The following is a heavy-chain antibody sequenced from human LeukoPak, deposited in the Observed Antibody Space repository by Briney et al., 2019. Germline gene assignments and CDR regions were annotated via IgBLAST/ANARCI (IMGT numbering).Heavy chain of an antibody. CDR3: AGWGDSGYDHS. D-gene: IGHD5-12*01. CDR1: GLTFSSYW. J-gene: IGHJ4*02. CDR2: IKGDGSST. V-gene: IGHV3-74*01. Sequence: PGGSLRLSCAGSGLTFSSYWMHWVRHAPGKGLVWVSRIKGDGSSTSYADSVKGRFTISRDNIKNTLYLQMNSLRAEDTAVYYCAGWGDSGYDHSWGQGTLVTVSS.